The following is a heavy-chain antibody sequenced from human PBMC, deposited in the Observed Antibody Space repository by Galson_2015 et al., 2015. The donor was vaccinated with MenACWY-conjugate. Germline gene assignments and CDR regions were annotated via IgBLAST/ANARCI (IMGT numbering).Heavy chain of an antibody. J-gene: IGHJ6*02. CDR2: IDPSDSST. CDR1: GSSFPSYW. Sequence: QSGAEVTEPGESVRISCKGSGSSFPSYWINWVRQMPGKGLEWMGRIDPSDSSTNYSPSFQGHVIISADKSISTAYLQWSSLKASVTAIYYCARMAGMDVWGQGTTVTVSS. D-gene: IGHD5-24*01. V-gene: IGHV5-10-1*01. CDR3: ARMAGMDV.